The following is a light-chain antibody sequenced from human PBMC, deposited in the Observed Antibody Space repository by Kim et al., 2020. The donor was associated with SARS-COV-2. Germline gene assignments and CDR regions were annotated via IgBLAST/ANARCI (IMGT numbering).Light chain of an antibody. V-gene: IGLV2-8*01. CDR1: SSDVGGYEY. CDR3: SSHAGYSIYVL. Sequence: QSVTIPCAGTSSDVGGYEYVSWYRQHPGKAPRLMIYKVNRRPSGVPDRFSGSKSGNTASLTVSGLQAEDEADYDCSSHAGYSIYVLFGGGTQLTVL. CDR2: KVN. J-gene: IGLJ2*01.